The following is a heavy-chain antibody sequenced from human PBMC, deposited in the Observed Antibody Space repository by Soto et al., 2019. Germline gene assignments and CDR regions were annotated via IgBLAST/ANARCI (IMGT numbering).Heavy chain of an antibody. CDR2: ISYDGSNK. Sequence: QVQLVESGGGVVQPGRSLRLSCAASGFTFSSYAMHWVRQAPGKGLEWVAVISYDGSNKYYADSVKGRFTISRDNSKNTLYLQMNSLRAEDTAVYYCARDRYYYDSSGYYGYWGQGTLVTVSS. V-gene: IGHV3-30-3*01. J-gene: IGHJ4*02. D-gene: IGHD3-22*01. CDR1: GFTFSSYA. CDR3: ARDRYYYDSSGYYGY.